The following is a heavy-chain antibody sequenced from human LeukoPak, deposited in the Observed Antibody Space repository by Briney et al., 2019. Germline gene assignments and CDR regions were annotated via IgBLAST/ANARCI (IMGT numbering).Heavy chain of an antibody. V-gene: IGHV3-21*01. CDR2: ISSRSAYI. CDR1: GFTFSDYS. CDR3: ARDRSGSYPYYFDY. D-gene: IGHD1-26*01. Sequence: PGGSLRLSCAASGFTFSDYSMNWVRQDPGKGLESVSSISSRSAYIHYTDSVKGRFNISRDNAENSLYLQMNNLRADDTAVYYCARDRSGSYPYYFDYWGQGTLVTVSS. J-gene: IGHJ4*02.